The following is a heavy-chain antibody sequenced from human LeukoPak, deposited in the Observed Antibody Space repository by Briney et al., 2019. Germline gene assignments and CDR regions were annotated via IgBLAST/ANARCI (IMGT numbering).Heavy chain of an antibody. D-gene: IGHD3-3*01. V-gene: IGHV3-30*02. Sequence: PGGSLRLSCAASGFTFSSYGMHWVRQAPGKGLEWVAFIRYDGSNKYHADSVKGRFTISRDNSKNTLYLQMNSLRAEDTAVYYCAKDAIFGVVKPPSDYWGQGTLVTVSS. J-gene: IGHJ4*02. CDR1: GFTFSSYG. CDR3: AKDAIFGVVKPPSDY. CDR2: IRYDGSNK.